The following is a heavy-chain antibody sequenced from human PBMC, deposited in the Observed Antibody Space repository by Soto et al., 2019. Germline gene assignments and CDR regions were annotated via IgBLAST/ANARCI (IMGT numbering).Heavy chain of an antibody. Sequence: SETLSLTCAVYGGSFSGYYWSWIRQPPGKGLEWIGEINHSGSTNYNPSLKSRVTISVDTSKNQFSLKLSSVTAADTAVYYCARALDYDFWGGRNWFDPWGQGTLVTVSS. CDR1: GGSFSGYY. D-gene: IGHD3-3*01. J-gene: IGHJ5*02. V-gene: IGHV4-34*01. CDR3: ARALDYDFWGGRNWFDP. CDR2: INHSGST.